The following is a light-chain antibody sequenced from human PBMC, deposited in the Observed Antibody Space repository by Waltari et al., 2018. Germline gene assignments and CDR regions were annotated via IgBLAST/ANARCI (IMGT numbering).Light chain of an antibody. J-gene: IGLJ3*02. V-gene: IGLV2-23*03. CDR1: TSDIGNYDY. CDR3: CSYAGSSTFGV. CDR2: EGT. Sequence: QSALTQPASVSGSPGQSITISCTGTTSDIGNYDYVSWYQQHPGKAPKLLIYEGTNRPSGVSTRFSGSKSGSTASLTISGLQAEDEADYYCCSYAGSSTFGVFGGGTKLTVL.